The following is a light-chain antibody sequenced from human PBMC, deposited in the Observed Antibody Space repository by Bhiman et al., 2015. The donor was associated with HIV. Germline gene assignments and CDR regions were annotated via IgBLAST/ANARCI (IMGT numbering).Light chain of an antibody. V-gene: IGLV6-57*01. CDR3: HSSDRANRL. J-gene: IGLJ3*02. CDR1: SGSIASNS. Sequence: QSVSESPGKTVTISCTRSSGSIASNSVQWYQQRPGRSPTPLIYDDDQRPSGVPDRFSGSIDSSSNSASLTISGLKTEDEADYFCHSSDRANRLFGGGTKLTVL. CDR2: DDD.